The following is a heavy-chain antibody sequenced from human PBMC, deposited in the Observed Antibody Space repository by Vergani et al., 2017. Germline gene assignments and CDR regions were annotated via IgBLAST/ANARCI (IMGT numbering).Heavy chain of an antibody. J-gene: IGHJ5*02. CDR3: ARDFLDFSGSGSPYCCDH. V-gene: IGHV3-11*04. Sequence: QVQLVESGGGLVKPGGSLRLSCTASGFFFSDYYMSWLRQAPGKGLEWISYIASSDTTVYYADSVKGRFTISRDNAKNSLYLEMNSLRAEDTAVYYCARDFLDFSGSGSPYCCDHWVQGTQVTVSS. CDR1: GFFFSDYY. CDR2: IASSDTTV. D-gene: IGHD3-10*01.